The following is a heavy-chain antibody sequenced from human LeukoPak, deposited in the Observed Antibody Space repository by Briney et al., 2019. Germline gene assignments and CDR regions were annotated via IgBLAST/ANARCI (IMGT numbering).Heavy chain of an antibody. Sequence: KASETLSLTCAVYGGSFSGYYWSWIRQPPGKGLEWIGEINHSGSTNYNPSLKSRVTISVDTSKNQFSLKLSSVTAADTAVYYCARGPGRITMVRGRARKTNWYFDLWGRGTLVTVSS. V-gene: IGHV4-34*01. J-gene: IGHJ2*01. CDR2: INHSGST. CDR3: ARGPGRITMVRGRARKTNWYFDL. D-gene: IGHD3-10*01. CDR1: GGSFSGYY.